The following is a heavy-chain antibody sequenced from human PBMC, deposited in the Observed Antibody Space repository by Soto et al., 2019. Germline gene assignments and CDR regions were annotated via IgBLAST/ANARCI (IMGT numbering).Heavy chain of an antibody. D-gene: IGHD3-10*01. J-gene: IGHJ5*02. CDR1: GGSFSGYY. CDR3: ASSPGYGSGNDGCFDP. Sequence: QVQLQQWGAGLLKPSETLSLTCAVYGGSFSGYYWSWIRQPPGKGLEWIGEINHSGSTNYNPSLKSRVTISVDTSKNQFSLKLSSVTAADTAVYYCASSPGYGSGNDGCFDPWGQGTLVTVSS. V-gene: IGHV4-34*01. CDR2: INHSGST.